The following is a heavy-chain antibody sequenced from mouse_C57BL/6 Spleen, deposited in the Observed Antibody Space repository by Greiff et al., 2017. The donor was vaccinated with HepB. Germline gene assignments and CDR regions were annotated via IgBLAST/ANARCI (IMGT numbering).Heavy chain of an antibody. V-gene: IGHV5-4*01. CDR1: GFTFSSYA. D-gene: IGHD2-4*01. CDR3: ASYDYGCYAMDY. Sequence: EVHLVESGGGLVKPGGSLKLSCAASGFTFSSYAMSWVRQTPEKRLEWVATISDGGSYTYYPDNVKGRLTISRDNAKNNLYLQMSHLKSEDTAMYYCASYDYGCYAMDYWGQGTSVTVSS. CDR2: ISDGGSYT. J-gene: IGHJ4*01.